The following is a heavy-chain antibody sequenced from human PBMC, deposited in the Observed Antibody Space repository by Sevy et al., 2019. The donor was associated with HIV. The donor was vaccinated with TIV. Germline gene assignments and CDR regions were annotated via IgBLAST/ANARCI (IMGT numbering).Heavy chain of an antibody. Sequence: SETLSLTCTVSGYSISSGYYWGWIRQPPGKGLEWIGSIYHSGSTYYNPSLKSRVTISVDTSKNQFSLKLSSVTAADTAVYYCAREGDYYGSGSYYKVAIDYWGQRTLVTVSS. CDR3: AREGDYYGSGSYYKVAIDY. D-gene: IGHD3-10*01. CDR1: GYSISSGYY. V-gene: IGHV4-38-2*02. CDR2: IYHSGST. J-gene: IGHJ4*02.